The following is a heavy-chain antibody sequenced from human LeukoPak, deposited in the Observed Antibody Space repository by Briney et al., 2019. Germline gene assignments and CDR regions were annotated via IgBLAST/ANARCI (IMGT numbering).Heavy chain of an antibody. CDR2: ISGNGDTT. CDR3: AKGPHDRGYWYFDL. V-gene: IGHV3-23*01. CDR1: GFTFSSYS. Sequence: GGSLRLSCAASGFTFSSYSMSWVRQAPGKGLEWVSAISGNGDTTYYAHSVKGRFSISRDNSKNTLYLQMNGLRAEDTAVYYCAKGPHDRGYWYFDLWGRGTLVTVSS. J-gene: IGHJ2*01.